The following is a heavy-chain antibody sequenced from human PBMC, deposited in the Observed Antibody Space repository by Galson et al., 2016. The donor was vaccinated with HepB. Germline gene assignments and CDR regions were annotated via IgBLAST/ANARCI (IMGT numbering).Heavy chain of an antibody. J-gene: IGHJ3*01. CDR2: INSDASST. Sequence: SLRLSCAASGFTFNKYWMHWIRQAPGKGLVWVSRINSDASSTRYAASVKGRFTIFRENAKNTLHLQMNGLRAEDTAVYYCARDAYVPECSGGGCYWSDALDLWGQGTMVTVSS. D-gene: IGHD2-15*01. V-gene: IGHV3-74*01. CDR3: ARDAYVPECSGGGCYWSDALDL. CDR1: GFTFNKYW.